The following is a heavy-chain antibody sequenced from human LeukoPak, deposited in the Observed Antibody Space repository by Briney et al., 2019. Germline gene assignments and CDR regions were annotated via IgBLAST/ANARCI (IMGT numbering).Heavy chain of an antibody. CDR3: ARDERASTVPGFDY. CDR1: GFTFSSYA. V-gene: IGHV3-30*04. J-gene: IGHJ4*02. CDR2: ISYDGSNK. D-gene: IGHD4-17*01. Sequence: GRSLRLSCAASGFTFSSYAMHWVRQAPGKGLEWVAVISYDGSNKYYADSAKGRFTISRDNSKNTLYLQMNSLRAEDTAVYYCARDERASTVPGFDYWGQGTLVTVSS.